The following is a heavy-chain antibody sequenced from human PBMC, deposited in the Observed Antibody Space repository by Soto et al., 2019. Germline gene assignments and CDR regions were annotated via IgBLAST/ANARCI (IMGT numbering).Heavy chain of an antibody. CDR2: INNSSSTI. V-gene: IGHV3-48*01. Sequence: GWSLRLSCAASGVTFSSYSMNWVRQAPGKGLEWVSYINNSSSTIYYADSVKGRFTISRDNAKNSLYLQMNSLRAEDTAVYYCARELRVLGYYDILTGSPPYGMDVWGQGTTVTVSS. J-gene: IGHJ6*02. D-gene: IGHD3-9*01. CDR1: GVTFSSYS. CDR3: ARELRVLGYYDILTGSPPYGMDV.